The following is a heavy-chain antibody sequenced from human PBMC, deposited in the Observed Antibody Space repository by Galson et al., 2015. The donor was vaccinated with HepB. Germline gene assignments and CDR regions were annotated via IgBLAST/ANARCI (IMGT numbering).Heavy chain of an antibody. CDR3: TSFLF. D-gene: IGHD3-3*01. Sequence: SPRLPCASSRFNASKAWMTWVRQAPGKGLEWVAHIKRRVDGGTTNYAAPVKGRFTISRDDSKNAVYLQMNNLKSEDSAIYYCTSFLFWGQGTLVTVSS. CDR2: IKRRVDGGTT. V-gene: IGHV3-15*01. CDR1: RFNASKAW. J-gene: IGHJ4*02.